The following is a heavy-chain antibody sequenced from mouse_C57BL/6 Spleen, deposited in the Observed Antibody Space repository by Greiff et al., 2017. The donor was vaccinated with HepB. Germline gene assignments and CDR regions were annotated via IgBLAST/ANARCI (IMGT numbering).Heavy chain of an antibody. J-gene: IGHJ3*01. Sequence: EVQLQQSGPELVKPGASVKISCKASGYSFTGYYMNWVKQSPEKSLEWIGEINPSTGGTTYNQKFKAKATLTVDKSSSTAYMQLKSLTSEDSAVYYCASPGYWGQGTLVTVSA. CDR3: ASPGY. V-gene: IGHV1-42*01. CDR1: GYSFTGYY. CDR2: INPSTGGT.